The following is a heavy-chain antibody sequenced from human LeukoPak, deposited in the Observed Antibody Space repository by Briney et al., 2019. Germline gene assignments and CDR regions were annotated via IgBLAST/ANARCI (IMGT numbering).Heavy chain of an antibody. Sequence: ASVKVSCKASGYTFTGYYMHWVRQAPGQGLEWMGWINPNSGNTGYAQKFQGRVTMTRNTSISTAYMELSSLRSEDTAVYYCARTEWLRSGVFDYWGQGTLVTVSS. D-gene: IGHD5-12*01. CDR1: GYTFTGYY. CDR3: ARTEWLRSGVFDY. J-gene: IGHJ4*02. V-gene: IGHV1-8*02. CDR2: INPNSGNT.